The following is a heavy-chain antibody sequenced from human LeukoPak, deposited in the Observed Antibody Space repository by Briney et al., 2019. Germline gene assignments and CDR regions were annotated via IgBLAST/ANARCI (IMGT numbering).Heavy chain of an antibody. J-gene: IGHJ4*02. CDR3: AKDRGRASAGTNFDY. V-gene: IGHV3-23*01. D-gene: IGHD6-13*01. CDR1: GLTFSSYA. CDR2: IRGSGGST. Sequence: GGSLRLSCAASGLTFSSYALSWVRQAPGKGLEWVSAIRGSGGSTYYAASVKGRFTISRDNSKNTLYLQMNSLRAEDTAVYYCAKDRGRASAGTNFDYWGEGALVTVSS.